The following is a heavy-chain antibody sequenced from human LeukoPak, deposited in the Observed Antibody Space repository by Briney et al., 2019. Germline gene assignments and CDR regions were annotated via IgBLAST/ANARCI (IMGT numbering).Heavy chain of an antibody. Sequence: GGSLRLSCAASGITFSTYSMSWVRQAPGKGLEWVSAIRSGGENAYYADSVRGRFTISRDNSRGTLSLQMNSLRAEDTAVYFCAILSWDGRGSFYWGQGTLVTVSS. V-gene: IGHV3-23*01. J-gene: IGHJ4*02. CDR2: IRSGGENA. CDR1: GITFSTYS. D-gene: IGHD2/OR15-2a*01. CDR3: AILSWDGRGSFY.